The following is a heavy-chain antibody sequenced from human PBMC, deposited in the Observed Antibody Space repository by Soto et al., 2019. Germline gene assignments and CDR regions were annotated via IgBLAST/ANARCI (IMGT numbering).Heavy chain of an antibody. D-gene: IGHD5-12*01. CDR2: MSASGGTS. CDR1: GFSFSSYA. Sequence: EVELLESGGGLIHPAESLRLSCAASGFSFSSYAMIWVRQAPGKGLEWVSVMSASGGTSYFADSVKGRFSMSRDNSKNMFYLEMNSLSAEDTAIYFCAKGSIQYSASIDYWGQGTLVSVSS. V-gene: IGHV3-23*01. J-gene: IGHJ4*02. CDR3: AKGSIQYSASIDY.